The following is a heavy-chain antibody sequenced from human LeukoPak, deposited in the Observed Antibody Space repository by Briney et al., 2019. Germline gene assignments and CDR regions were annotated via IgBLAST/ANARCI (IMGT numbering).Heavy chain of an antibody. CDR2: IYTSGST. V-gene: IGHV4-4*07. J-gene: IGHJ4*02. Sequence: SETLSLTCTVSGGSISSYYWSWIRQPAGKGLEWIGRIYTSGSTNYNPSLKSRVTMSVDTSKNQFSLKLSSVTAADTAVYYCARGEYYYDSSGYRNLDYWGQGTLVTVSS. D-gene: IGHD3-22*01. CDR1: GGSISSYY. CDR3: ARGEYYYDSSGYRNLDY.